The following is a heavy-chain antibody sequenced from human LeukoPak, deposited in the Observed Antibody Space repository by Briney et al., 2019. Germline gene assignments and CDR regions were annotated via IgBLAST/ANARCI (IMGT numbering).Heavy chain of an antibody. D-gene: IGHD1-26*01. J-gene: IGHJ4*02. CDR3: ARESALGVERVGGYFDY. Sequence: SEALFLACSFSFYSLRNDFYWGWVRPSPGKGLEWIGSIYYTGITYYNPSLKSQVTISIDTSKHQFSLKLTPVTATDTAVYYCARESALGVERVGGYFDYWGQGALVTVFS. V-gene: IGHV4-38-2*02. CDR2: IYYTGIT. CDR1: FYSLRNDFY.